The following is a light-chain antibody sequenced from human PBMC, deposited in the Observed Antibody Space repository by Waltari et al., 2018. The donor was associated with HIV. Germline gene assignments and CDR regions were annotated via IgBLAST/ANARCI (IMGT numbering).Light chain of an antibody. V-gene: IGLV2-8*01. CDR1: SSDVGGYDY. J-gene: IGLJ2*01. Sequence: QSALTQPPSASGSPGQSVTISCTGTSSDVGGYDYVSWYQQHPGKAPKLMIYEVSTRPSGVPERFFGSKSGNTASLTVSGLQAEDEADYYCSSYAGSNNVIFGGGTKLTVL. CDR2: EVS. CDR3: SSYAGSNNVI.